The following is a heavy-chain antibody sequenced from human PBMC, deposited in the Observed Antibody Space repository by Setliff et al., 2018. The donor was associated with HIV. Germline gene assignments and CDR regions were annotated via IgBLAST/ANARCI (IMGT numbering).Heavy chain of an antibody. CDR3: ARDRHYSGLGSYGP. CDR1: GGSISSSSYY. CDR2: IYYSGST. V-gene: IGHV4-39*07. Sequence: KSSETLSLTCTVSGGSISSSSYYWGWIRQPPGKGLEWIGNIYYSGSTYYNPSLKSRVTISVDTSKNQFSLKLSSVTAADTAVYYCARDRHYSGLGSYGPWGPGTLVTVSS. J-gene: IGHJ5*02. D-gene: IGHD3-10*01.